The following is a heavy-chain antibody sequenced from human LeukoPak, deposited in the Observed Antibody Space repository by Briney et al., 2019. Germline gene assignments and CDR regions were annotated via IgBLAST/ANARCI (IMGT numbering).Heavy chain of an antibody. CDR3: ARAVAGRGDFDY. Sequence: SETLSLTCTVSGGSISSGSYYWSWIRQPAGTGLEWIGRIYTSGSTSYNPSLKSRVTISVDTSKNQFSLKLSSVTAADTAVYYCARAVAGRGDFDYWGQGTLVTVSS. D-gene: IGHD6-19*01. CDR2: IYTSGST. J-gene: IGHJ4*02. V-gene: IGHV4-61*02. CDR1: GGSISSGSYY.